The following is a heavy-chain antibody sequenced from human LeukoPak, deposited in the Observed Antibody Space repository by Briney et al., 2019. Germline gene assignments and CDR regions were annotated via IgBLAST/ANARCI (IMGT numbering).Heavy chain of an antibody. D-gene: IGHD6-13*01. J-gene: IGHJ5*02. CDR3: ASGIIAGAGTDWFDP. CDR2: IYTSGSA. Sequence: PSETLSLTCTVSGGSISSYYWSWVRQPAGKGLEWVGRIYTSGSANYNPALKSRVTRSVDTSNNQFSLKLSCVTAADTAVYYCASGIIAGAGTDWFDPWGQGTLVTVSS. V-gene: IGHV4-4*07. CDR1: GGSISSYY.